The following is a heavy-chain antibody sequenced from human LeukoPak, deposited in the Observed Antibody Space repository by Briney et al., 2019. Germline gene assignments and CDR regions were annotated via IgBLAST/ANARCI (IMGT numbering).Heavy chain of an antibody. D-gene: IGHD6-13*01. CDR1: GFTVSSNY. CDR3: ARGGSSSWDYFDY. Sequence: PGGSLRLSCAASGFTVSSNYMSWVRQAPGKGLEWVSVIYSGGSTYYADSVKGRFTISRDNSKNTLYLQMNSLRVEDTAVYYCARGGSSSWDYFDYWGQGTLVTVSS. J-gene: IGHJ4*02. V-gene: IGHV3-53*05. CDR2: IYSGGST.